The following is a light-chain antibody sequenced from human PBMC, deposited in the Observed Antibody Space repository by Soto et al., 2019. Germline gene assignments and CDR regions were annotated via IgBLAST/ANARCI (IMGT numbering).Light chain of an antibody. J-gene: IGLJ2*01. CDR2: EVS. CDR1: SSDVGAYKY. V-gene: IGLV2-14*01. Sequence: QSALTQPASVSGSPGQSITISCTGTSSDVGAYKYVSWYQQHPGKVPKLMIYEVSNRPSGVSTRFSGFKSGNTASLTISGLQAEDEADYYCSSYTSSSTMLFGGGTKLTVL. CDR3: SSYTSSSTML.